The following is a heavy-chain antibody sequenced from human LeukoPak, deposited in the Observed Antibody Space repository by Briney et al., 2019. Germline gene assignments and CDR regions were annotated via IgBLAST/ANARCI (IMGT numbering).Heavy chain of an antibody. CDR3: ARVSSGYFSTHVGY. CDR1: GGSISSGDYY. J-gene: IGHJ4*02. V-gene: IGHV4-30-4*01. D-gene: IGHD3-22*01. CDR2: IYYSGST. Sequence: SETLSLTCTVSGGSISSGDYYWSWIRQPPGKGLEWIGYIYYSGSTYYNPSLKSRVTISVDTSKNQFSLKLSSVTAADTAVYYCARVSSGYFSTHVGYWGQGTLVTVSS.